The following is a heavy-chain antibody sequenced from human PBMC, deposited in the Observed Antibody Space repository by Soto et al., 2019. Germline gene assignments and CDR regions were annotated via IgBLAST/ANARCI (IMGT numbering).Heavy chain of an antibody. D-gene: IGHD3-10*01. CDR2: ISGTSSYT. J-gene: IGHJ5*02. V-gene: IGHV3-11*06. CDR3: ARDFARAARGVTQYNWFDP. CDR1: GFTFSDSY. Sequence: QVQLVESGGGLVKAGGSLRLSCAASGFTFSDSYMSWLRQVPGKGLEWVSYISGTSSYTNYSDSVKGRFTIYRDNSKKSVYLEMNSLRAEDTAVYYCARDFARAARGVTQYNWFDPWGQGTLVTVSS.